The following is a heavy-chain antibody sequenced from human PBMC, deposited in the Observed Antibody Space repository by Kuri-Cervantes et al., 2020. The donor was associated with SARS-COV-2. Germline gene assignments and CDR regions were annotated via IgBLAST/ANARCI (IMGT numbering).Heavy chain of an antibody. CDR1: GFTFSSYS. CDR3: ARLGDYDFWSGFDY. V-gene: IGHV3-21*04. D-gene: IGHD3-3*01. CDR2: ISSSSSYI. J-gene: IGHJ4*02. Sequence: GESLKISCAASGFTFSSYSMNWVRQAPGKGLEWVSSISSSSSYIYYADSVKGRFTISRDNAKNSLYLQMNSLRAEDTAVYYCARLGDYDFWSGFDYWGQGTLVTVSS.